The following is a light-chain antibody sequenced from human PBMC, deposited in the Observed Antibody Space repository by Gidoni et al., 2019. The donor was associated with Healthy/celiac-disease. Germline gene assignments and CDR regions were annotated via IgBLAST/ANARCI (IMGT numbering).Light chain of an antibody. CDR3: QQSYSTLPIT. CDR2: AAS. V-gene: IGKV1-39*01. J-gene: IGKJ5*01. Sequence: DIQMTKSPSSLSASVGDRVTITCRASQSIRSYLNCYQQKPGNAPKLLMYAASSLQSGVPSRFSGSGSGTDFTLTISSLQPEDFATYYCQQSYSTLPITFGQGTRLEIK. CDR1: QSIRSY.